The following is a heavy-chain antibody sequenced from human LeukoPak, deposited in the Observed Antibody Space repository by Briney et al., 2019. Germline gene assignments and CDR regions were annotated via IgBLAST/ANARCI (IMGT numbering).Heavy chain of an antibody. D-gene: IGHD3-10*01. CDR2: ISSSGRTM. J-gene: IGHJ4*02. Sequence: GGSLRLSCEASGFIFSSYEMNWVRQAPGKGLEWVSFISSSGRTMYYADSMKGRFTVSRDNAKNSVYLQMNSLRAEDSAVYYCAKRGGYETMAAFDYWGQGTLVTVSS. CDR1: GFIFSSYE. V-gene: IGHV3-48*03. CDR3: AKRGGYETMAAFDY.